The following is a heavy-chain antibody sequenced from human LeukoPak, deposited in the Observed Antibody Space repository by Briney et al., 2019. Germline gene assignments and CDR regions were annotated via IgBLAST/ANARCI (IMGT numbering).Heavy chain of an antibody. D-gene: IGHD2-21*01. CDR1: GFTFGSYW. CDR2: INSDGSST. V-gene: IGHV3-74*01. Sequence: PGGSLRLSCAASGFTFGSYWIHWVRQAPGKGLVWVSRINSDGSSTSYADSVKGRFTISRDNAKNTLYLQMNSLRAEDTAVYYCARGRLRGDFDYWGQGTLVTVSS. J-gene: IGHJ4*02. CDR3: ARGRLRGDFDY.